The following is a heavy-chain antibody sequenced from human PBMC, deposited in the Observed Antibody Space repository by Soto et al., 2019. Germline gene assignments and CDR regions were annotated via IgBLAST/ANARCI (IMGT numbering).Heavy chain of an antibody. Sequence: QVQLVQSGAEVKKPGSSVKVSCKASGGTFSSYTISWVRQAPGQGLEWMGRSIPFVGIANYAQKVQGRVTITADKCTSTAYMELTSLRSEDAALYYCFCYGNYGMDVWGQGTTVTVCS. CDR1: GGTFSSYT. CDR3: FCYGNYGMDV. V-gene: IGHV1-69*02. D-gene: IGHD2-15*01. CDR2: SIPFVGIA. J-gene: IGHJ6*02.